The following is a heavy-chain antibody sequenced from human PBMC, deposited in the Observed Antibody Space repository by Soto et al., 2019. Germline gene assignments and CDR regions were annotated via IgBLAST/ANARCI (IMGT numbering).Heavy chain of an antibody. CDR3: AKTRIAVDYYYGMDV. V-gene: IGHV3-30-3*01. D-gene: IGHD6-19*01. CDR1: GFTFSSYA. CDR2: ISYDGSNK. J-gene: IGHJ6*02. Sequence: GGSLRLSCAASGFTFSSYAMHWVRQAPGKGLEWVAVISYDGSNKYYADSVKGRFTISRDNSKNTLYLQMNSLRAEDTAVYYCAKTRIAVDYYYGMDVWGQGTTVTVSS.